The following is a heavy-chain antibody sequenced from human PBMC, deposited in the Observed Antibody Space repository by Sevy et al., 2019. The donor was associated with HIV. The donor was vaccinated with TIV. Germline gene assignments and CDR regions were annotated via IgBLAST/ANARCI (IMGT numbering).Heavy chain of an antibody. Sequence: ASVKVSCKASGGTFSSYAISWVRQAPGQGLEWMGGIIPIFGTANYSQKFQGRVTITADESTSTAYMELSSLRSEDTAVYYCARAPPTYYYGWGSYDRGGFDYWGQGTLVTVSS. D-gene: IGHD3-10*01. CDR1: GGTFSSYA. J-gene: IGHJ4*02. V-gene: IGHV1-69*13. CDR3: ARAPPTYYYGWGSYDRGGFDY. CDR2: IIPIFGTA.